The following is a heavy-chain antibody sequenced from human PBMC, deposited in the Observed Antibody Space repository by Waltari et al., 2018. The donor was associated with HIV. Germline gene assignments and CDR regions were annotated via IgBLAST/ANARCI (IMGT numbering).Heavy chain of an antibody. CDR1: GFTFDDYA. CDR3: AKDGGQQPVTYCDY. J-gene: IGHJ4*02. Sequence: EVQLVESGGGLVQPGRSLRLSCAASGFTFDDYAMHWVRQAPGKGLGWVAGRSGNMGSIGDADSGKCRFTIARDNAKNSLYLQMNSLRAEDTALYYCAKDGGQQPVTYCDYWGQGTLVTVSS. V-gene: IGHV3-9*01. D-gene: IGHD6-13*01. CDR2: RSGNMGSI.